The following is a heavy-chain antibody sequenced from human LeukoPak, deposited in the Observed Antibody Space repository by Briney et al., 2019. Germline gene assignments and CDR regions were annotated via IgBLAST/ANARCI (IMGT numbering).Heavy chain of an antibody. V-gene: IGHV1-18*01. J-gene: IGHJ6*02. D-gene: IGHD1-7*01. CDR1: GYTFTSYG. Sequence: ASVKVSCKASGYTFTSYGISWVRQAPGQGLEWMGWISAYNGNTNYAQKFQGRVTMTEDTSTDTAYMELSSLRSEDTAVYYCATAPSGNWNYAWGMDVWGQGTTVTVSS. CDR2: ISAYNGNT. CDR3: ATAPSGNWNYAWGMDV.